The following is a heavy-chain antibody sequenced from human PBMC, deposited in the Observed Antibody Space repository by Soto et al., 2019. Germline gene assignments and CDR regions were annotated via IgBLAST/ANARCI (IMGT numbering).Heavy chain of an antibody. V-gene: IGHV1-3*01. Sequence: ASVKVSCKASGYTFTSYAMHWVRQAPGQRLEWMGWINAGNGNTKYSQKFQGRVTITRDTSASTAYMELSSLRSEDTAVYYCARCDILTGYCYYFDYWGQGTLVTVSS. CDR2: INAGNGNT. CDR3: ARCDILTGYCYYFDY. CDR1: GYTFTSYA. D-gene: IGHD3-9*01. J-gene: IGHJ4*02.